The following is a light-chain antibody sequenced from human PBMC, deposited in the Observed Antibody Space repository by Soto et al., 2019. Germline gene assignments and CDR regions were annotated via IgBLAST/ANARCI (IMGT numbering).Light chain of an antibody. V-gene: IGLV2-14*01. CDR2: DVS. J-gene: IGLJ2*01. Sequence: QSALTQPASGSGCPGQSITISCTGTSSDVGGYNYVSWYQQHPGKAPKLMIYDVSNRPSGVSNRFSGSKSGNTASLTISGLQAEDESDYYCSSYTSSSTLGVVFGGGTKVTVL. CDR3: SSYTSSSTLGVV. CDR1: SSDVGGYNY.